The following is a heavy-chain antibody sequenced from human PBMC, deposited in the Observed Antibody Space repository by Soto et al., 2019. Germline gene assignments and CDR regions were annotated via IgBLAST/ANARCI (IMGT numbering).Heavy chain of an antibody. CDR2: INTGTGNT. Sequence: QVQLVQSGAEVKKPGASVKVSCKASGYIFTSYPIHWVRQAPGQRLEWMEWINTGTGNTKYSQNFQGRVTTTRDTSASTAYMELSSLRSEDTAVYYCARDKNGLGDYWGQGTLVTVSS. D-gene: IGHD2-8*01. CDR1: GYIFTSYP. V-gene: IGHV1-3*04. J-gene: IGHJ4*02. CDR3: ARDKNGLGDY.